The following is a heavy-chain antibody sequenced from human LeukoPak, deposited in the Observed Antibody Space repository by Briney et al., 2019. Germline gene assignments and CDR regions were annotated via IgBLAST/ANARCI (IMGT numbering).Heavy chain of an antibody. D-gene: IGHD4-23*01. CDR1: GYSFPSYW. CDR3: ARRTGNSFVDF. CDR2: IYPGDSDT. Sequence: GESLKISCKGSGYSFPSYWIGRVRQMPGKGLEWMGIIYPGDSDTRYSPSFQGQVTLSADKSISTAYLQWSSLKASDTAMYYCARRTGNSFVDFWGQGTLVTVSS. V-gene: IGHV5-51*01. J-gene: IGHJ4*02.